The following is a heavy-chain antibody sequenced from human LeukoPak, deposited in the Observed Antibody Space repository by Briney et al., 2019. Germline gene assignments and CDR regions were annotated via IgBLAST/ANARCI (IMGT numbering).Heavy chain of an antibody. CDR1: GDSIFTNNVA. Sequence: SQTLSLTCAISGDSIFTNNVAWNWIRQSPSRCLEWLGRTYYRSKWSFDYAVSVKSRIPINADTSKNQFSLQLSSVTPEDTAVYYCARGKYTSFDNWGQGTLVTVSS. CDR2: TYYRSKWSF. D-gene: IGHD6-6*01. V-gene: IGHV6-1*01. CDR3: ARGKYTSFDN. J-gene: IGHJ4*02.